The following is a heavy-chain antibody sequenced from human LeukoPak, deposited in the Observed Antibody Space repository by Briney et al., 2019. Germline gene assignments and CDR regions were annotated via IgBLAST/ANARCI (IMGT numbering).Heavy chain of an antibody. CDR3: AREKGDGYNYYGY. J-gene: IGHJ4*02. CDR2: ISYDGGNK. Sequence: GGSLRLSCAASGFTFSSYAMHWVRQAPGKGLEWVAVISYDGGNKYYADSVKGRFTISRDNSKNTLYLQMNSLRAEDTAVYYCAREKGDGYNYYGYWGQGTLVTVSS. CDR1: GFTFSSYA. D-gene: IGHD5-24*01. V-gene: IGHV3-30*04.